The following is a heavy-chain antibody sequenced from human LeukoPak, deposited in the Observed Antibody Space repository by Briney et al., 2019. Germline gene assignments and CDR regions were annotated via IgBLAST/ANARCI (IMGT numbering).Heavy chain of an antibody. J-gene: IGHJ4*02. Sequence: GGSLRLSCAASGFTFSSYSMNWVRQAPGKGLEWVSYISSSSSTIYYADSVKGRFTISRDNSKNTLYLQMSSLRAEDTAVYYCAKPRTTDRGPFDYWGQGTLVTVSS. V-gene: IGHV3-48*01. CDR2: ISSSSSTI. D-gene: IGHD1-1*01. CDR1: GFTFSSYS. CDR3: AKPRTTDRGPFDY.